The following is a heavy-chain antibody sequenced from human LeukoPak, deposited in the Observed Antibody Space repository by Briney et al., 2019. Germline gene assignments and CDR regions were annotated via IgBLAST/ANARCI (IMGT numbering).Heavy chain of an antibody. CDR3: ARDLGVGPNY. J-gene: IGHJ4*02. Sequence: GGSLRLSCAASGFTFSAYGMHWVRQAPGKGLEWVAFIRYDGSNQYYADSVRGRFTVSRDNAKNSLYLQMNSLRAEDTAVYYCARDLGVGPNYWGQGTLVTVSS. CDR2: IRYDGSNQ. CDR1: GFTFSAYG. D-gene: IGHD3-3*01. V-gene: IGHV3-30*02.